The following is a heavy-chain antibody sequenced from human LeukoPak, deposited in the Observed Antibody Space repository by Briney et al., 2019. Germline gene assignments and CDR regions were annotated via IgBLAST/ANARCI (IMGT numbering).Heavy chain of an antibody. CDR1: GGTFSSYA. D-gene: IGHD6-13*01. J-gene: IGHJ6*03. CDR2: IIPIFGTA. CDR3: ARDSPYSSSWGYYMDV. Sequence: SVKVSCKASGGTFSSYAISWVRQAPGQGLEWMGGIIPIFGTANYAQKFQGRVTITADKSTSTAYMELSSLRSEDTAVYYCARDSPYSSSWGYYMDVWGKGTTVTVSS. V-gene: IGHV1-69*06.